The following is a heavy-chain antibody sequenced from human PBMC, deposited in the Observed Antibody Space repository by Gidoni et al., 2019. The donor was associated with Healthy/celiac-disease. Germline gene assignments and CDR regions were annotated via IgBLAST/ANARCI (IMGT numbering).Heavy chain of an antibody. CDR1: GGSISSYY. J-gene: IGHJ6*02. CDR3: ARDRVYCSGGSCYSGYYYGMDV. CDR2: IYYSVST. V-gene: IGHV4-59*01. D-gene: IGHD2-15*01. Sequence: ESGPGLVKPSETLSLTCTVSGGSISSYYWSWIRQPPGKGLEWIGYIYYSVSTNYNTSLKSRVTISVDTSKNQFSLKLSSVTAADTAVYYCARDRVYCSGGSCYSGYYYGMDVWGQGTTVTVSS.